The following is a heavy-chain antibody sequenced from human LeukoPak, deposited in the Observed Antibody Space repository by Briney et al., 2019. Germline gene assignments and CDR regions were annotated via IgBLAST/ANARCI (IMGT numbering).Heavy chain of an antibody. CDR3: ARRAGYSSGQFDY. D-gene: IGHD6-19*01. Sequence: GESLEISCQGSGYRFTSYWIGWVRPVPGKGLEWMGIIYPGDSDTRYSPSFQGQVTISADKSISTAYLQWSSLKASDTAMYYCARRAGYSSGQFDYWGQGTLVTVSS. J-gene: IGHJ4*02. CDR1: GYRFTSYW. CDR2: IYPGDSDT. V-gene: IGHV5-51*01.